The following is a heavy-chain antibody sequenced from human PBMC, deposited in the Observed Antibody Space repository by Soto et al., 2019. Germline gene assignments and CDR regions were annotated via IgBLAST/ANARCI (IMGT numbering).Heavy chain of an antibody. CDR2: ITSSSSTI. V-gene: IGHV3-11*01. Sequence: VGSLRLSCAASGLSFSDYYMSWIRQAPGKGLEWIAYITSSSSTIYYADSVKGRFTISRNDAKNSLYLQLDSLRAADTAVYYCATVLGSSNFNTWGQGTLVTVSS. J-gene: IGHJ4*02. CDR1: GLSFSDYY. CDR3: ATVLGSSNFNT. D-gene: IGHD1-1*01.